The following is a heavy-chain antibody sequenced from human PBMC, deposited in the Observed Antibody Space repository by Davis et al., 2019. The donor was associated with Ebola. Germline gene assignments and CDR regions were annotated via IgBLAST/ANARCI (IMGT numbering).Heavy chain of an antibody. Sequence: AASVKVFCKASGYTFSSYGISWVRQAPGQGLEWMGWISAYNGNTNYEQKLQGRVTMTTDTSTSTAYMELRSLRSDDTAVYYCARDVSSGWYKVDYWGQGTLVTVSS. CDR3: ARDVSSGWYKVDY. CDR1: GYTFSSYG. J-gene: IGHJ4*02. CDR2: ISAYNGNT. D-gene: IGHD6-19*01. V-gene: IGHV1-18*04.